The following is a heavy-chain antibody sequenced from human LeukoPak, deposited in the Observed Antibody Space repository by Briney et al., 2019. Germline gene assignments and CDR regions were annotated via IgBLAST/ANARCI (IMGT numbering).Heavy chain of an antibody. J-gene: IGHJ5*02. CDR3: ARGTSQFDP. CDR1: GVSISSYY. V-gene: IGHV4-59*08. CDR2: IYYSGST. D-gene: IGHD2-2*01. Sequence: PSETLSLTCTVSGVSISSYYWSWIRQPPGKGLEWIGYIYYSGSTNYNPSLKSRVTISVDTSKNQFSLKLSSVTAADTAVYYCARGTSQFDPWGEGTLVTVSS.